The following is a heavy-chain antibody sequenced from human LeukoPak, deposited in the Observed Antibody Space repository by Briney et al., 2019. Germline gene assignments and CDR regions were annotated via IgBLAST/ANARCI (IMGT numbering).Heavy chain of an antibody. Sequence: GGSLRLSCAASGFTFDDYAMHWVRQAPGKGLEWVSLISWDGGSTYYADSVKGRFTISRDNSKNSLYLQMNSLRAEDTALYYCAKGMSGSINDAFDIWGQGTMVTVSS. CDR1: GFTFDDYA. D-gene: IGHD3-10*01. CDR2: ISWDGGST. CDR3: AKGMSGSINDAFDI. V-gene: IGHV3-43D*03. J-gene: IGHJ3*02.